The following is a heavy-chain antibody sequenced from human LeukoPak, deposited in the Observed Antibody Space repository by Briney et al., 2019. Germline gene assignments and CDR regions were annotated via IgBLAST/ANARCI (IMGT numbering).Heavy chain of an antibody. J-gene: IGHJ5*02. Sequence: SETLSLTCAVSGYSISSGNYWGWIRQPPGKGLEWIGSIYHSGSTYYNPSLKSRVTISVDTSKNQFSLKLSSVTAADTAVYYCARDLIRITIFGVVITNWFDPWGQGTLVTVSS. V-gene: IGHV4-38-2*02. CDR1: GYSISSGNY. CDR2: IYHSGST. D-gene: IGHD3-3*01. CDR3: ARDLIRITIFGVVITNWFDP.